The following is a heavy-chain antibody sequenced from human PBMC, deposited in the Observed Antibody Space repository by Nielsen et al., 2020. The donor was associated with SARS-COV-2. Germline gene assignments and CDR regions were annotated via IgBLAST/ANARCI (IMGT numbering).Heavy chain of an antibody. CDR2: IYYSGST. J-gene: IGHJ3*02. D-gene: IGHD2-2*01. CDR3: ASGIVVAFDAFDI. Sequence: SETLSLTCTVSGGSTSSYYWSWIRQPPGKGLEWIGYIYYSGSTNYNPSLKSRVTISVDTSKNQFSLKLSSVTAADTAVYYCASGIVVAFDAFDIWGQGTMVTVSS. CDR1: GGSTSSYY. V-gene: IGHV4-59*01.